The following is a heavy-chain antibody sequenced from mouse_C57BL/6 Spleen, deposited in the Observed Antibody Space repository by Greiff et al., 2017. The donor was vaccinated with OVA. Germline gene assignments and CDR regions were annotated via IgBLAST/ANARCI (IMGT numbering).Heavy chain of an antibody. CDR2: IYPGDGDT. CDR3: ARRTLPYYGSSYWYFDV. D-gene: IGHD1-1*01. CDR1: GYAFSSSW. J-gene: IGHJ1*03. Sequence: VQLQQSGPELVKPGASVKISCKASGYAFSSSWMNWVKQRPGKGLEWIGRIYPGDGDTNYNGKFKGKATLTADKSSSTAYMQLSSLTSEDSAVYFCARRTLPYYGSSYWYFDVWGTGTTVTVSS. V-gene: IGHV1-82*01.